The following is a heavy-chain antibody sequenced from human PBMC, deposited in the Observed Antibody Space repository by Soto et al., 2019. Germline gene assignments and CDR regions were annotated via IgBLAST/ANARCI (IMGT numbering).Heavy chain of an antibody. J-gene: IGHJ4*02. CDR3: ARGPNGYPVGIDY. CDR1: GGSISSGGYY. D-gene: IGHD3-22*01. V-gene: IGHV4-31*03. CDR2: IYYRGST. Sequence: PSETLSLTCTVSGGSISSGGYYWSWIRQHPGKGLEWIGYIYYRGSTYYNPSLKSRVTISVDTSKNQFSLKLSSVTAADTAVYYCARGPNGYPVGIDYWGQGTLVTVSS.